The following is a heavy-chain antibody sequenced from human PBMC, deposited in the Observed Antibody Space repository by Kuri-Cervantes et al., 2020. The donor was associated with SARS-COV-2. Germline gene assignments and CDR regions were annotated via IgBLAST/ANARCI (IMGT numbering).Heavy chain of an antibody. CDR3: ARGPDALWFGEIFSLRRYFLDV. CDR2: INTNTGNP. CDR1: GYSFGDYA. V-gene: IGHV7-4-1*02. D-gene: IGHD3-10*01. Sequence: GGSLRLSCKASGYSFGDYAMNWVRQAPGQGLEWMGWINTNTGNPTYAQGFTGRFVFSLDTSVSTAYLQISSLKAEDTAVYYCARGPDALWFGEIFSLRRYFLDVWGKGTTVTVSS. J-gene: IGHJ6*04.